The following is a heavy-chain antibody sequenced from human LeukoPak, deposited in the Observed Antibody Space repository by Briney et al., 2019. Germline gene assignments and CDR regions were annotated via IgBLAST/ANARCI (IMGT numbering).Heavy chain of an antibody. D-gene: IGHD1-26*01. CDR1: GFTFSDYW. CDR3: AATNWFDP. J-gene: IGHJ5*02. V-gene: IGHV3-7*01. Sequence: PGGSLRLSCAASGFTFSDYWMSWVRRAPGKGLEWVANINQGGSEQFYVDSLKGRFTISRDNAKNSLFLQMNGLTVEDTAVYYCAATNWFDPWGQGTLVTVSS. CDR2: INQGGSEQ.